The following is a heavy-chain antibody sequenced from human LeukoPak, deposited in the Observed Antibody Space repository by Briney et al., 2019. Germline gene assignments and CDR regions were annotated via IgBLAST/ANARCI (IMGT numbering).Heavy chain of an antibody. J-gene: IGHJ4*02. D-gene: IGHD2-2*01. CDR2: ISSNGGST. V-gene: IGHV3-64*01. CDR3: ARDYCSSTSCYFDY. CDR1: GFTFSSYA. Sequence: GGSLRLSCAASGFTFSSYAMHWVRQAPGKGLEYVSAISSNGGSTYYPNSVKGRLTISRDNSKNTLYLQMGSLRAEDMAVYYCARDYCSSTSCYFDYWGQGTLVTVSS.